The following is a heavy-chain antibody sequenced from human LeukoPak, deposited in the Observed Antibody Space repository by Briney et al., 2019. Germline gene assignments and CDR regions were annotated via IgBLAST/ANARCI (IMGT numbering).Heavy chain of an antibody. V-gene: IGHV4-4*07. CDR1: GGSISSYY. CDR3: ARVNSSGYYGTGLDY. J-gene: IGHJ4*02. CDR2: IYTSGST. Sequence: MPSETLSLTCTVSGGSISSYYWSWIRQPAGKGLEWIGRIYTSGSTNYNPSLKSRVTMSVDTSKNQFSLKLSSVTAADTAVYYCARVNSSGYYGTGLDYWGQGTLVTVSS. D-gene: IGHD3-22*01.